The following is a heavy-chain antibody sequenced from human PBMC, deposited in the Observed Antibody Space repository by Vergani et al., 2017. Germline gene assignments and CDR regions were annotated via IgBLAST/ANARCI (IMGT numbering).Heavy chain of an antibody. CDR2: IIPIFGIA. V-gene: IGHV1-69*17. J-gene: IGHJ5*02. D-gene: IGHD4-23*01. Sequence: QVQLVQSGAEVKKPGSSVKVSCKASVGTFSSYATSWVRQAPGQGLEWMGGIIPIFGIANYAQKFQGRVTITADKSTSTAYMELSSLRSEDTAVYYCARDPSLTYGGNFPFDPWGQGTLVTVSS. CDR1: VGTFSSYA. CDR3: ARDPSLTYGGNFPFDP.